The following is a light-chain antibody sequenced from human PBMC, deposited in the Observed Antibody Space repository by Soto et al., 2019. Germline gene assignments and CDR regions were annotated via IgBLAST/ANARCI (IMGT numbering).Light chain of an antibody. J-gene: IGLJ1*01. CDR3: CSYAGSCTPNV. V-gene: IGLV2-11*01. CDR2: DVS. Sequence: QSVLTQPRSVSGSPGQSVTISCTGTSSDVGGYNYVSWYQQHPGKAPKLMIYDVSKRPSGVPDRFSGSKSGNTASLTISGLQAEDEADYYCCSYAGSCTPNVFGTGTKLTVL. CDR1: SSDVGGYNY.